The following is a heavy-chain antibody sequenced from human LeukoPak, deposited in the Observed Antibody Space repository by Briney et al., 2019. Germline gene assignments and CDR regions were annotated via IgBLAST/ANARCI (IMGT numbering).Heavy chain of an antibody. V-gene: IGHV1-69*13. D-gene: IGHD3-22*01. CDR1: GGTFRSYA. J-gene: IGHJ3*02. CDR2: IIPIFGTA. Sequence: ASVKVSCKASGGTFRSYAISWVRQAPGQGLEWMGGIIPIFGTANYAQKFQGRVTITADESTSTAYMELSSLRSEDTAVYYCARVSTMIVSTGAFDIWGQGTMVTVSS. CDR3: ARVSTMIVSTGAFDI.